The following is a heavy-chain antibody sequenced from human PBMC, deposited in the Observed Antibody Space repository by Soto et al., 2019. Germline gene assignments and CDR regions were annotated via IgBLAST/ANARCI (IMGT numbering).Heavy chain of an antibody. D-gene: IGHD3-22*01. CDR1: GYTFTSYG. CDR3: ARLGDYYDSSGYYLDY. Sequence: GASVKVSCKASGYTFTSYGISWVRQAPGQGLEWMGWISAYNGNTNYAQKLQDRVTMTTDTSTSTAYMELRSLRSDDTAVYYCARLGDYYDSSGYYLDYWDQGTLVTVS. CDR2: ISAYNGNT. J-gene: IGHJ4*02. V-gene: IGHV1-18*01.